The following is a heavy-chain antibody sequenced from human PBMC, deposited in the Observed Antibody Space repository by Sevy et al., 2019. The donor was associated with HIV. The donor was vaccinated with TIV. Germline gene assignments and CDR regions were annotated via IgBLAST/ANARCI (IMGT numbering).Heavy chain of an antibody. CDR2: ITSSSSII. CDR3: ARDGLPAPAKFDY. CDR1: GFTFKTYN. Sequence: GGSLRLSCVASGFTFKTYNMNWVRQAPGKGLEWVSNITSSSSIIYYADSVRDRFTISRDNAKNSLYLQMNSLRPEATAVYFCARDGLPAPAKFDYWGQGTQVTVSS. J-gene: IGHJ4*02. V-gene: IGHV3-48*01. D-gene: IGHD6-13*01.